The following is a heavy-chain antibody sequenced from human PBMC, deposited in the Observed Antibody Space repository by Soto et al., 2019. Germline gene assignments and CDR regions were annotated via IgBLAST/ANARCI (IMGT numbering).Heavy chain of an antibody. V-gene: IGHV1-2*02. CDR1: GFSFTGYY. CDR3: AKNLTRQLAYWLDP. D-gene: IGHD6-6*01. CDR2: INAHSGGT. J-gene: IGHJ5*02. Sequence: ASVKVSCKASGFSFTGYYIHWLRQAPGQGLEWMGWINAHSGGTEYAQKFQGRVTLTRDTSIATAYLTLTSLTSDDTALYYCAKNLTRQLAYWLDPWGQGTQVTVSS.